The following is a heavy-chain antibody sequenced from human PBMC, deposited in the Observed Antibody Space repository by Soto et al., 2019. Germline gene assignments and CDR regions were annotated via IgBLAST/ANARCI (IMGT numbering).Heavy chain of an antibody. CDR3: ARDPAYCSSTSCQTEDDACDI. Sequence: QVQLVQSGAEVKKPGASVKVSCKASGYTFTGYYMHWVRQAPGQGLEWMGWINPNSGGTNYAQKFQGWVTMTRDTSISTAYMELSRLRSDDTAVYYCARDPAYCSSTSCQTEDDACDIWGQGTMVTVSS. CDR2: INPNSGGT. V-gene: IGHV1-2*04. D-gene: IGHD2-2*01. CDR1: GYTFTGYY. J-gene: IGHJ3*02.